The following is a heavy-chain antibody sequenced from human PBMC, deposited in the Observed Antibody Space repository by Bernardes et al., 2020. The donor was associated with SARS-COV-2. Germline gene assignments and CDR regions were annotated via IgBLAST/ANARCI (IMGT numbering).Heavy chain of an antibody. J-gene: IGHJ4*02. Sequence: GRSLRLSWAAYAPTPTSYSTTWVRQLAGKGREWVPSTTASDGTRNYTDSVKGRFTISRDNSKNTLYLQMNSLRAEGTAVYFCAKERRYNSAWYPIQFDYWGQGTLVTVSS. CDR1: APTPTSYS. V-gene: IGHV3-23*01. CDR2: TTASDGTR. D-gene: IGHD6-19*01. CDR3: AKERRYNSAWYPIQFDY.